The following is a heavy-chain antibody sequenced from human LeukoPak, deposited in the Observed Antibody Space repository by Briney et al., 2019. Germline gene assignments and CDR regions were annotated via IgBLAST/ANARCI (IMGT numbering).Heavy chain of an antibody. J-gene: IGHJ4*02. CDR1: GGSISSYY. V-gene: IGHV4-59*01. CDR2: IYYSGST. D-gene: IGHD2-8*01. CDR3: ASTKYCTNGVCYTSGDFDY. Sequence: PSETLSLTCTVSGGSISSYYWSWIRQPPGKGLEWIGYIYYSGSTNYNPSLKSRVTISVDTSKNQFSLKLSSVTAADTAVYYCASTKYCTNGVCYTSGDFDYWGQGTLVTVSS.